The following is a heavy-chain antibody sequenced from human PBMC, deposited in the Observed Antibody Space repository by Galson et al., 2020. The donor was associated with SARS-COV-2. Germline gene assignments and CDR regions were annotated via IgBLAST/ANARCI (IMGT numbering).Heavy chain of an antibody. V-gene: IGHV3-30*01. CDR1: GFPFSTYA. CDR3: ASSLSIAGSGTRFSFQH. D-gene: IGHD6-6*01. J-gene: IGHJ1*01. CDR2: ISYDGSYK. Sequence: GESLKISCAASGFPFSTYAMHWVRQAPGKGLEWVAAISYDGSYKHDVDSLKGRFTISRDNSKNTLYLQMNSLRPEDTAVYYCASSLSIAGSGTRFSFQHWGQGTLVTVSS.